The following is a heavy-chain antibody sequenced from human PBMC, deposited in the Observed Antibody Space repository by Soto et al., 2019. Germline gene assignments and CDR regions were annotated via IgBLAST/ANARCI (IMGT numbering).Heavy chain of an antibody. CDR2: INWNGDII. V-gene: IGHV3-9*01. CDR3: AKGVAGDDASFDH. J-gene: IGHJ4*02. D-gene: IGHD6-19*01. CDR1: GFTVEEYA. Sequence: EVQLVESGGGLEQPGRSLRLSCAVSGFTVEEYAMHWVRQVPGKGLEWVSGINWNGDIIAYADSVKGRFTISRDNAKNSLNLQMNSLRPEDTALYYCAKGVAGDDASFDHWGQGTLVRVSS.